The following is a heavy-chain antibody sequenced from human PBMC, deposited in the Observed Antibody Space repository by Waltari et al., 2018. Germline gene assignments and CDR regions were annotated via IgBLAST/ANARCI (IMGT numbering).Heavy chain of an antibody. CDR1: GFTFSTSW. CDR2: IKEDGTQT. V-gene: IGHV3-7*01. J-gene: IGHJ4*02. CDR3: ARDKGWQQFDY. Sequence: EVQLVESGGGLVQPGGSLRLSCAASGFTFSTSWMRWVRQAPGKGLQRVANIKEDGTQTYYMDSVKGRFTISRDNAKNSLYLQMNSLRAEDTAVYYCARDKGWQQFDYWGQGALVTVSS. D-gene: IGHD6-19*01.